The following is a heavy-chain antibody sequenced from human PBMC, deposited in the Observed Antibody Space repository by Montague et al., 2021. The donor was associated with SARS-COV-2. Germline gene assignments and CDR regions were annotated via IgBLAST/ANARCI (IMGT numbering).Heavy chain of an antibody. D-gene: IGHD3-9*01. CDR3: ARAHATYYNILTGYYDVFHLKSFFDP. Sequence: SETLSLTCAVYGGSFSGYYWSWIRQPPEKGLEWIGEVNQSGRTNNNPSLKSRVIISVDTSKNQFSLKLSSVTAADTAVYYCARAHATYYNILTGYYDVFHLKSFFDPWGQGTLVTVSS. CDR1: GGSFSGYY. V-gene: IGHV4-34*01. CDR2: VNQSGRT. J-gene: IGHJ5*02.